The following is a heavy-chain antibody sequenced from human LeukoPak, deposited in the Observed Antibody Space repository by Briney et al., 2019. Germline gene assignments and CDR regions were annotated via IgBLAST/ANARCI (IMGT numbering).Heavy chain of an antibody. V-gene: IGHV4-39*01. D-gene: IGHD4-23*01. Sequence: SETLSLTCAVYGGSFSGYYWAWIRQPPGKGLEWIGSIYSGGSTYYHPSLKSRVTISVDTSQKQFSLTLPSVTAADTAVYYCARRNYGGTLDYWGQGTLVTVSS. J-gene: IGHJ4*02. CDR1: GGSFSGYY. CDR3: ARRNYGGTLDY. CDR2: IYSGGST.